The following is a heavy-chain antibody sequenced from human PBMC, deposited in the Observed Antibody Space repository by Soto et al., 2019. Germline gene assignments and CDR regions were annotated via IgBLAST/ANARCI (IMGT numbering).Heavy chain of an antibody. Sequence: SETLSLTCSVSGNSISSHYWSWIRQPPGKGLEWIGYIYYSGNTNYNPSLKSRVTFSVDTSKNEFSLKLSSVTAADTAVYYCARGYYDFWSGLYYYYMDVWGKGTTVTVSS. CDR1: GNSISSHY. D-gene: IGHD3-3*01. CDR3: ARGYYDFWSGLYYYYMDV. CDR2: IYYSGNT. V-gene: IGHV4-59*11. J-gene: IGHJ6*03.